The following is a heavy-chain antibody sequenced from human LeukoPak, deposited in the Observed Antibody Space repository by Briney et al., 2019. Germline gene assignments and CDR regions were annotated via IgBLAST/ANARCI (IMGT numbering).Heavy chain of an antibody. CDR1: GFTLSSYE. J-gene: IGHJ6*03. D-gene: IGHD2-15*01. CDR3: ARVLRYCSGGNCYSGGLGYMDV. V-gene: IGHV3-23*01. CDR2: ISGSGGST. Sequence: GGSLRLSCTVSGFTLSSYEMSWVRQAPGKGLEWVSAISGSGGSTYYADSVKGRFTISRDSSKNTLYLQMSSLRAEDTAVYYCARVLRYCSGGNCYSGGLGYMDVWGKGTTVTIS.